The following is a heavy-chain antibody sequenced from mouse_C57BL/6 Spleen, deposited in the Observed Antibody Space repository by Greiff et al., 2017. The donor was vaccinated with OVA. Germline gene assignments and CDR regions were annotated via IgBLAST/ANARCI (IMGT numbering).Heavy chain of an antibody. CDR1: GFTFSDYG. J-gene: IGHJ1*03. CDR3: ARPDGITTVVRYFDV. V-gene: IGHV5-17*01. CDR2: ISSGSSTI. D-gene: IGHD1-1*01. Sequence: EVQGVESGGGLVKPGGSLKLSCAASGFTFSDYGMHWVRQAPEKGLEWVAYISSGSSTIYYADTVKGRFTISRDNAKNTLFLQMTSLRSEDTAMYYCARPDGITTVVRYFDVGGTGTTVTVSS.